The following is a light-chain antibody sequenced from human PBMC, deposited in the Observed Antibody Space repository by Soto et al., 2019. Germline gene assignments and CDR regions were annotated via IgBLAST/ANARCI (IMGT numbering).Light chain of an antibody. J-gene: IGKJ1*01. Sequence: EIVLTQSPGTLSLAAGERATLSCRASQSVSSNCLAWYQQKPGQAPRLLIYAASSRATGIPDRFSGRGSGTDFTLTISRLEPEDFAVYHCQHYGRSPPWTFGQGTKLEIK. CDR1: QSVSSNC. V-gene: IGKV3-20*01. CDR3: QHYGRSPPWT. CDR2: AAS.